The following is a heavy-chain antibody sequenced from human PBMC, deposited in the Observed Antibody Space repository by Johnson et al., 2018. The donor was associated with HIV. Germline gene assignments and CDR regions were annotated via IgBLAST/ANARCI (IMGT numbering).Heavy chain of an antibody. CDR3: ARDGDCSSSSCYHDAFDL. V-gene: IGHV3-20*04. J-gene: IGHJ3*01. Sequence: VQLVESGGGVVRPGGSLRLSCAASGFTFDDYGMTWVRQVPGKGLEWVSGINWNGGSTGYADSVKGRFSLFRDNAKNSLALQMNSLRAEDTALYYCARDGDCSSSSCYHDAFDLWGQGTMVTVSS. D-gene: IGHD2-2*03. CDR1: GFTFDDYG. CDR2: INWNGGST.